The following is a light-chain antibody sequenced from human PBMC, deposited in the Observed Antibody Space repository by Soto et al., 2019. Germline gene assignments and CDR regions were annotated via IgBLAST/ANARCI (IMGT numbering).Light chain of an antibody. J-gene: IGLJ1*01. Sequence: QSALTQPASVSGSPGQSITISCTGTSSDVGGYNYVSWYQQHPGKAPKLMIYDVSNRPSGVSTRFSGSKSGNTASLTISGLQAEDGADYYCSSYRINSTPNNVFGPGTKLTVL. CDR2: DVS. CDR1: SSDVGGYNY. CDR3: SSYRINSTPNNV. V-gene: IGLV2-14*01.